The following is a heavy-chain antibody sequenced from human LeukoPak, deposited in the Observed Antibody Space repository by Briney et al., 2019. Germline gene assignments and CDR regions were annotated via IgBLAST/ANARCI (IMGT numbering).Heavy chain of an antibody. J-gene: IGHJ4*02. CDR2: IHYSGNT. CDR3: ARGESYEGLFDY. CDR1: GGSISSTDYY. Sequence: SETLSLTCTVSGGSISSTDYYWGWIRQPPGKGLEWIASIHYSGNTYNNPSLKSRVTISLDTSKNQFSLKLSSETAADTAVYYCARGESYEGLFDYWGQGTLVTVSS. D-gene: IGHD1-26*01. V-gene: IGHV4-39*07.